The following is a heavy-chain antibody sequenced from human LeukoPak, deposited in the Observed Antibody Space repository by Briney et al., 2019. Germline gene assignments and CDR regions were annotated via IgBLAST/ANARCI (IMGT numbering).Heavy chain of an antibody. D-gene: IGHD6-6*01. CDR1: GFTISSYS. CDR2: ISSSSSYI. V-gene: IGHV3-21*01. J-gene: IGHJ4*02. Sequence: GGSLRLSCAASGFTISSYSMNWVRQAPGKGLEWVSSISSSSSYIYCADSVKGRFTISRDNAKNSLYLQMNSLRAEDTAVYYCARVLLSEQLVLHYWGQGTLVTVSS. CDR3: ARVLLSEQLVLHY.